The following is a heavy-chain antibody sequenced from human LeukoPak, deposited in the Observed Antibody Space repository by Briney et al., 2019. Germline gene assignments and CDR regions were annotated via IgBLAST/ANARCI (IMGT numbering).Heavy chain of an antibody. CDR1: GGSIGSYY. Sequence: SETLSLTCTVSGGSIGSYYWSWIRQPAGKGLEWIGRIYTSGSTNYNPSLKSRVTMSVDTSKNQFSLKLSSVTAADTAVYYCARDMGTTVTTGPNDYWGQGTLVTVSS. D-gene: IGHD4-17*01. J-gene: IGHJ4*02. V-gene: IGHV4-4*07. CDR3: ARDMGTTVTTGPNDY. CDR2: IYTSGST.